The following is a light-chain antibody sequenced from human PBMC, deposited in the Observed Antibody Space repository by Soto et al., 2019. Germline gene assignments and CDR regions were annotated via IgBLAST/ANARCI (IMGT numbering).Light chain of an antibody. CDR2: EVS. V-gene: IGLV2-14*02. Sequence: QSVLTQPASMSGSPGQSVTISCTGTSSDFGSYKFVSWYQHHPGKVPKVIIYEVSNRPSGVSNRFSGSKSGNTASLTISGLQAEDEADYYCSSYTSSSTLVFGTGTKVTVL. CDR3: SSYTSSSTLV. J-gene: IGLJ1*01. CDR1: SSDFGSYKF.